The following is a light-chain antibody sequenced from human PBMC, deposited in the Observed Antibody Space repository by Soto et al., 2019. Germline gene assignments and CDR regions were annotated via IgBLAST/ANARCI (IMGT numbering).Light chain of an antibody. J-gene: IGKJ1*01. CDR1: QRVSSSY. CDR3: QQYGSAPPWT. CDR2: GAS. Sequence: LSQSPGALSLSPGERATLSCRASQRVSSSYLAWYQQKPGQAPRLLIYGASGRASGIPDRVSFSGSGTDFTLTISRREPEDFALYYYQQYGSAPPWTFGEGTKVDIK. V-gene: IGKV3-20*01.